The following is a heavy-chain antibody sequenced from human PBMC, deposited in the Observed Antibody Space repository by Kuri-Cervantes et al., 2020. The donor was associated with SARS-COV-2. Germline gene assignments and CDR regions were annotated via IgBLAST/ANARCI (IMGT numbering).Heavy chain of an antibody. CDR3: ARDRPSGAFDI. CDR2: IKSKTDGGTT. D-gene: IGHD3-10*01. V-gene: IGHV3-15*01. Sequence: GESLKISCAASGFTFSSYSMNWVRQAPGKGLEWVGRIKSKTDGGTTDYAAPVKGRFTISRDDSKNTLYLQMNSLRAEDTAVYYCARDRPSGAFDIWGQGTMVTVSS. CDR1: GFTFSSYS. J-gene: IGHJ3*02.